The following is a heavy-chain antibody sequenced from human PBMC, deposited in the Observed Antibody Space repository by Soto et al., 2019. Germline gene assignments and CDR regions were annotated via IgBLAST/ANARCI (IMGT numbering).Heavy chain of an antibody. D-gene: IGHD6-13*01. V-gene: IGHV3-23*01. CDR1: GFTFSSYA. Sequence: EVQLLESGGGLVQPGGSLRLSCAASGFTFSSYAMSWFRQAPGKGLEWVSAISGSGGSTYYADSVKGQFTISRDNSTNTLYLQMNSLRAEDTAVYYCAKDRGGAAAATFDYWGQGTLVTVSS. CDR2: ISGSGGST. J-gene: IGHJ4*02. CDR3: AKDRGGAAAATFDY.